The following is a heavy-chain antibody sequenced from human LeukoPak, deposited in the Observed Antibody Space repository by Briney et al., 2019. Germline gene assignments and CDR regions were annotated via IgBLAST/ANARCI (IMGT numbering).Heavy chain of an antibody. CDR3: ATKSRMVRGVMRNDY. V-gene: IGHV3-30-3*01. CDR1: GFTFSSYA. J-gene: IGHJ4*02. CDR2: ISYDGSNK. Sequence: GRSLRLSCAASGFTFSSYAMHWVRQAPGKGLEWVAVISYDGSNKYYADSVKGRFTISRDNSKNTLYLQMNSLRAEDTAVYYCATKSRMVRGVMRNDYWGQGTLVTVSS. D-gene: IGHD3-10*01.